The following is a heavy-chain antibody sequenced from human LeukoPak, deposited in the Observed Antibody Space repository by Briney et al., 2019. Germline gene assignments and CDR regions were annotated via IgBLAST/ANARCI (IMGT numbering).Heavy chain of an antibody. CDR3: ARGRSGPNFQH. CDR2: INHSGST. CDR1: GFTFSRHW. Sequence: GSLRLSCAASGFTFSRHWMTWVRQPPGKGLEWIGEINHSGSTNYNPSLKSRVTISVDTSKNQFSLKLSSVTAADTAVYYCARGRSGPNFQHWGQGTLVTVSS. J-gene: IGHJ1*01. D-gene: IGHD2-15*01. V-gene: IGHV4-34*01.